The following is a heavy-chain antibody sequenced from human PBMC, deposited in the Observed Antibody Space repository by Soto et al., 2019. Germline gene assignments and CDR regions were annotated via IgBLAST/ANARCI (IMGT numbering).Heavy chain of an antibody. CDR3: ATHPPFAGDYYSGMDV. Sequence: GESLKISGKGSGYSFASYWIGWVRQVRGKGLEWMGIVDPGDSDTRYSPSSQGQVTISADKSSSTGYLQWSSLKASDTAMYYCATHPPFAGDYYSGMDVWGQGTTVTVSS. V-gene: IGHV5-51*01. CDR2: VDPGDSDT. J-gene: IGHJ6*02. D-gene: IGHD4-17*01. CDR1: GYSFASYW.